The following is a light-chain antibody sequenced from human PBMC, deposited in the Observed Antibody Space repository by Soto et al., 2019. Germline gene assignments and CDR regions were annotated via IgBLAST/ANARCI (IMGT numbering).Light chain of an antibody. J-gene: IGKJ1*01. Sequence: LSLSPGTMAPPPGGAATRSCMSRQIVSNSYLAWYQQKPGQAPRLLIYGASNRATGIPDRFSGSGSGTDFTLTISRLEPEDFAVYYCQQRSSSGTFGQGTKVDIK. CDR3: QQRSSSGT. CDR2: GAS. CDR1: QIVSNSY. V-gene: IGKV3-20*01.